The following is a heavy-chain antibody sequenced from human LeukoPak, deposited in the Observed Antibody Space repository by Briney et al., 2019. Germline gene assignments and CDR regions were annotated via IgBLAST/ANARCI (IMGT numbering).Heavy chain of an antibody. V-gene: IGHV5-51*01. Sequence: GESLKISCKASGYSFISYWIGWVRQMPGKGLEWMGIIYPGDSDTRYSPSFQGQVTISADKSISTAYLQWSGLKAPDTAMYYCASAVGATTWIDYWGQGTLVTVSS. D-gene: IGHD1-26*01. CDR3: ASAVGATTWIDY. CDR2: IYPGDSDT. CDR1: GYSFISYW. J-gene: IGHJ4*02.